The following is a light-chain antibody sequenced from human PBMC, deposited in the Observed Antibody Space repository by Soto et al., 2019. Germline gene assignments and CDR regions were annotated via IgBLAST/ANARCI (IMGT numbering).Light chain of an antibody. J-gene: IGLJ1*01. Sequence: QSVLTQPACVSGSPGQSITISCTGSGRDIGAYDDVSWYQQHPSKAPKLLIYGVNNGPSGVSYRFSASKSAFTASLTISGLQAEDEAHYYCSSYTTSYFYVFGPGTKVTVL. V-gene: IGLV2-14*01. CDR1: GRDIGAYDD. CDR2: GVN. CDR3: SSYTTSYFYV.